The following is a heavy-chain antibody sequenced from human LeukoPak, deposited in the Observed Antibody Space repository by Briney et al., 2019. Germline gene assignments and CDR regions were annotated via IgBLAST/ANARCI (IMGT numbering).Heavy chain of an antibody. V-gene: IGHV3-74*01. J-gene: IGHJ3*02. CDR3: ARGSPGGFCSSTSCYAFKDAFDI. CDR2: INSDGSST. D-gene: IGHD2-2*01. Sequence: GGSLRLSCAASGFTFSSYWMHWVRQAPGKGLVWVSRINSDGSSTDYADSVKGRFTISRDNAKNTLYLQMNSLRAEDTAVYYCARGSPGGFCSSTSCYAFKDAFDIWGQGTMVTVSS. CDR1: GFTFSSYW.